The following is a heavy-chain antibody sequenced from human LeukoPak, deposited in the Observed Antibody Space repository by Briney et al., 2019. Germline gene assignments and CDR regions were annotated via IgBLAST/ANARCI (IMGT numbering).Heavy chain of an antibody. Sequence: GGSLRLSCAASGFTFGTYTMSWVRQVPGQGLKWVAGISADGARTYYAGSVQGRFTISRDNANNMLNLQLSALRADDAAVYYCAKDRGGLPHPIWFDSWGQGTMVAVSS. CDR3: AKDRGGLPHPIWFDS. D-gene: IGHD2-21*01. CDR2: ISADGART. CDR1: GFTFGTYT. J-gene: IGHJ5*01. V-gene: IGHV3-23*01.